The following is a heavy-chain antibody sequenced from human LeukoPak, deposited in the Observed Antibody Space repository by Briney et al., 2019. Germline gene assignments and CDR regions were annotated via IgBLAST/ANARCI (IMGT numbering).Heavy chain of an antibody. CDR3: ARNYDSSGYLAFDI. CDR2: IYYSGST. Sequence: SETLSLTCTVSGGSISSYYWSWIRQPPGKGLEWIGYIYYSGSTNYNPSLKSRVTISVDTSKNQFSLKLSSVTAADTAVYYCARNYDSSGYLAFDIWGQGTMVTVSS. D-gene: IGHD3-22*01. J-gene: IGHJ3*02. CDR1: GGSISSYY. V-gene: IGHV4-59*01.